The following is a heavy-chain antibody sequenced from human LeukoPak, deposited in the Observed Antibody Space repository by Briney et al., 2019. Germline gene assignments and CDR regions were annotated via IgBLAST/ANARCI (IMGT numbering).Heavy chain of an antibody. V-gene: IGHV3-23*01. CDR3: ARDPGAFPYFFDC. Sequence: GGSLRLSCAASGFTFNNYALTWVRQTPGKGLECVSAISGDGVSPYCADSVRGRFTISRDNSKNTLYLQMNSLRVEDTAVYFCARDPGAFPYFFDCWGQGTLVTVSS. CDR1: GFTFNNYA. D-gene: IGHD4/OR15-4a*01. J-gene: IGHJ4*02. CDR2: ISGDGVSP.